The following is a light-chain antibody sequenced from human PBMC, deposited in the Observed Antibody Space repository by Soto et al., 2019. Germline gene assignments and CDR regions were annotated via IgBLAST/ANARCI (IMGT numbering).Light chain of an antibody. CDR3: SSYAGNYAYV. CDR1: SSDIGAYDY. V-gene: IGLV2-11*01. J-gene: IGLJ1*01. Sequence: QSALTQPRSVSGSPGQSVTISCTGTSSDIGAYDYVSWYQQHPGKAPRLMIYDVTKRPSGVPDRFSGSKSGNTASLTISGLQADDEADYYCSSYAGNYAYVFGTETKLTVL. CDR2: DVT.